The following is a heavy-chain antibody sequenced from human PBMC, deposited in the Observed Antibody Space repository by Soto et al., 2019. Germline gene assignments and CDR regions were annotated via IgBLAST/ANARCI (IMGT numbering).Heavy chain of an antibody. CDR1: GDSISSGNYY. CDR2: SYYSGSA. CDR3: AVSNLPSGPTFGS. J-gene: IGHJ4*02. V-gene: IGHV4-31*03. Sequence: SETLSLTCTVSGDSISSGNYYCIWIRQLPGKGLEGIGNSYYSGSAYYKPSLERRLNVSVDTSKNRFSLKVGSVTAADRDVYFCAVSNLPSGPTFGSWGEGNLVTV. D-gene: IGHD3-3*01.